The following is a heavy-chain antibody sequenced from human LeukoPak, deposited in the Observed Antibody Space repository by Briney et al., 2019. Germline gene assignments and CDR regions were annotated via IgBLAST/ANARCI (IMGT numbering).Heavy chain of an antibody. D-gene: IGHD2-2*01. J-gene: IGHJ4*02. CDR2: INHSGST. V-gene: IGHV4-34*01. CDR1: GGSSSDYY. CDR3: AREKGYRVGTNCYGGFFDY. Sequence: SETLSLTCAVYGGSSSDYYWSWIRQPPGKGLEWIGEINHSGSTIYNPSLRSRVTISVDTSKNRISLKLSSVTAADTAVYYCAREKGYRVGTNCYGGFFDYWGQGTLVTVSS.